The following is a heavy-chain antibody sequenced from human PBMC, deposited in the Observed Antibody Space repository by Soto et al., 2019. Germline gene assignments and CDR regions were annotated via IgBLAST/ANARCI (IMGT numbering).Heavy chain of an antibody. CDR2: ISAYNGNT. CDR1: GYTFTSYG. Sequence: ASVKVSCKASGYTFTSYGISWVRQAPGQGLEWMGWISAYNGNTNYAQKLQGRVTMTTDTSTSTAYMELRSLRSDDTAVYYCAREGDIVVVPAAVNWFDTWGQGTLVTVSS. CDR3: AREGDIVVVPAAVNWFDT. D-gene: IGHD2-2*01. J-gene: IGHJ5*02. V-gene: IGHV1-18*04.